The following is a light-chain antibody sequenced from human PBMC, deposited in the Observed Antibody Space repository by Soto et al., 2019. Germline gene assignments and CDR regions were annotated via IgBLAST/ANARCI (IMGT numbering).Light chain of an antibody. CDR2: GAS. CDR1: QSLSSN. V-gene: IGKV3-15*01. J-gene: IGKJ2*01. CDR3: QQYNYWPLYT. Sequence: EIVMTQSPPTLSVSPGEGATLSCRASQSLSSNLAWYQQKPGQSPRLLIYGASTRASGIPARFSGSGSGTEFTLTISGLESEDFAVYYCQQYNYWPLYTFGQGTKLEIK.